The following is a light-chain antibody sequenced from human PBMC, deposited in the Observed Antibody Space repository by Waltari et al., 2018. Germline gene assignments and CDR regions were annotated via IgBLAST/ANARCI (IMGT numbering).Light chain of an antibody. CDR2: GAS. CDR1: QSIASF. J-gene: IGKJ1*01. V-gene: IGKV1-39*01. CDR3: QQNYISPWT. Sequence: DIQMTQSPSSLSASVGDRVPITCRASQSIASFFNWYQQKPGTGPKLLIYGASSLQSGVPSRFSGSGSVTDFTLTISALHREDVATYYCQQNYISPWTFGQGTKVEIK.